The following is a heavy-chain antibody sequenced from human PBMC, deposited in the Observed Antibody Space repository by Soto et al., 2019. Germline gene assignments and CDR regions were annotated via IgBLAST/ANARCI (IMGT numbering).Heavy chain of an antibody. CDR3: ARLQYCSGGSCYSVTNY. CDR2: INHSGST. CDR1: GGSFSGYY. J-gene: IGHJ4*02. Sequence: QVQLQQWGAGLLKPSETLSLTCAVYGGSFSGYYWSCIRQPPGKGLEWIGEINHSGSTNYNPSLKSRVTISVDTSKNQFSLKLSSVTAADTAVYYCARLQYCSGGSCYSVTNYWGQGTLVTVSS. V-gene: IGHV4-34*01. D-gene: IGHD2-15*01.